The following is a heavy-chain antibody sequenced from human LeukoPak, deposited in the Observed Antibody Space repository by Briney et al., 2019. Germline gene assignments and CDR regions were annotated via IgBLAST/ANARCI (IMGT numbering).Heavy chain of an antibody. CDR3: ARLLVPAAIGSDH. CDR2: IYYSGST. J-gene: IGHJ4*02. V-gene: IGHV4-39*01. CDR1: GGSISSSSYY. Sequence: SEXXXLTCTVSGGSISSSSYYWGWIRQPXXXXXEWXGSIYYSGSTYYNPALKSRVTISVDTSKNQFSLKLSSVTAADTAVYYCARLLVPAAIGSDHWGQGTLVTVSS. D-gene: IGHD2-2*01.